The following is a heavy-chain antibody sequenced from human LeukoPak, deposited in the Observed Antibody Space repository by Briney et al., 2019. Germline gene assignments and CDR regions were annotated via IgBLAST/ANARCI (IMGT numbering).Heavy chain of an antibody. V-gene: IGHV1-46*01. CDR2: INPSGGST. CDR1: GYTFTSYY. Sequence: ASVKVSCKASGYTFTSYYMHWVRQAPGQGLEWMGIINPSGGSTSYAQKFQGRVTMTRDTSTSTVYMELSSLRSEDTAVYYCAGVGDSYGYRRYYFDYWGQGTLVTVSS. CDR3: AGVGDSYGYRRYYFDY. D-gene: IGHD5-18*01. J-gene: IGHJ4*02.